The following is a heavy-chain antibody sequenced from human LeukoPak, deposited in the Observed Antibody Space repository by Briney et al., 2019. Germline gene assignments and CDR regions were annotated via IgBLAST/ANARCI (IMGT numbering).Heavy chain of an antibody. CDR1: GFTFSSYT. J-gene: IGHJ3*02. V-gene: IGHV3-21*01. Sequence: GGSLRLSCAASGFTFSSYTMHWIRQAPGKGLEWVSSISGSNSYIFYADSVKGRFTISRDNSKNTLYLQMNSLRAEDTAVYYCARDLEVAGEDAFDIWGQGTMVTVSS. D-gene: IGHD6-19*01. CDR3: ARDLEVAGEDAFDI. CDR2: ISGSNSYI.